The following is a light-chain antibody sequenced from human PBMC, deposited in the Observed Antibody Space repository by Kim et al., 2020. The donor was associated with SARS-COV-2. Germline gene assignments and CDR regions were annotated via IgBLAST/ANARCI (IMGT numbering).Light chain of an antibody. Sequence: VMAQSPAILSVSPGETATLSCRASRTISGTLAWYQQKPGQAPRLLIYDVSARAPGVPVRFSDSGSGTDFTLTISSLQSEDVAVYICQQYNYWPPGTFGQGTKVDIK. CDR3: QQYNYWPPGT. CDR2: DVS. V-gene: IGKV3-15*01. J-gene: IGKJ1*01. CDR1: RTISGT.